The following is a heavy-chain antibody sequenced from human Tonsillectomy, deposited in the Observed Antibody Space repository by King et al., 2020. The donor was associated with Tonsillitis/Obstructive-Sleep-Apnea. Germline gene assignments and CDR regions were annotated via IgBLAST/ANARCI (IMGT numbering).Heavy chain of an antibody. Sequence: QLVQSGAEVKKPGASVKVSCKASGYSFTSYAMHWVRQAPGQRLEWMGWLNAGNGNTKYSXXXQXRVXITXDTSASTAXMELSSLRSEDRAVYYCAIXXGXYYCFDYWXQXTLVTVSS. D-gene: IGHD3-10*01. CDR1: GYSFTSYA. CDR3: AIXXGXYYCFDY. J-gene: IGHJ4*02. CDR2: LNAGNGNT. V-gene: IGHV1-3*01.